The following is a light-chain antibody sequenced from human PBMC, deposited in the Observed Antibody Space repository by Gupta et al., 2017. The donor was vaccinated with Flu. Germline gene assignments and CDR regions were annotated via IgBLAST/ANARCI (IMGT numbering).Light chain of an antibody. CDR3: AAWDDSLSGGV. CDR2: SSN. J-gene: IGLJ3*02. V-gene: IGLV1-47*02. Sequence: RGTNSFSGGNSNIGINYVYWYQQLPGAAPKLLIYSSNQRPSGVPDRFSGSKSGISASLATSGLRAEDEADDYCAAWDDSLSGGVFGGGTKLTVL. CDR1: NSNIGINY.